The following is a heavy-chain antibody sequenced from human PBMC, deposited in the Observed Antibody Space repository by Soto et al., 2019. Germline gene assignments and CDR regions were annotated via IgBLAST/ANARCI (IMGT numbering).Heavy chain of an antibody. CDR2: IYYSGST. Sequence: QVQLQESGPGLVKPSQTLSLTCTVSGGSISSGGYYWSWIRQHPGKGLEWIGYIYYSGSTYYNPSLKSRVTISVDTSKNQFSLKLSSVTAADTAVYYCARGVLRFLEWLNWFDPWGQRTLVTVSS. CDR1: GGSISSGGYY. CDR3: ARGVLRFLEWLNWFDP. J-gene: IGHJ5*02. D-gene: IGHD3-3*01. V-gene: IGHV4-31*03.